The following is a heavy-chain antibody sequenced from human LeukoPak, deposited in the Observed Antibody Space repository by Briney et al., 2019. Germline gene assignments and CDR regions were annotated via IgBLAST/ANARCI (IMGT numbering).Heavy chain of an antibody. Sequence: GESLRLSCKGSGYSFTNSWIAWVRQMPGKGLEWMGRIDPGDSYTDYSPSFQGDVTISVDKSINTTYLQWSSLKASDTAIYYCARLTDYFDNWGQGTLLTVSS. CDR3: ARLTDYFDN. V-gene: IGHV5-10-1*01. CDR2: IDPGDSYT. J-gene: IGHJ4*02. CDR1: GYSFTNSW.